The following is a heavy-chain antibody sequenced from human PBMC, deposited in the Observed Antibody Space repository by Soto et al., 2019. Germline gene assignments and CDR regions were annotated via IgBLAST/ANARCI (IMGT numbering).Heavy chain of an antibody. J-gene: IGHJ3*02. CDR1: GFTVSIHY. Sequence: LRLSCAASGFTVSIHYMSWVRQAPGKGLEWVSVIYSGGSTYYADSVKGRFTISRHNSKNTLYLQMNSLRAEDTAVYYCAGEYSGYGHDAFDIWGQGTMVTVSS. CDR2: IYSGGST. V-gene: IGHV3-53*04. CDR3: AGEYSGYGHDAFDI. D-gene: IGHD5-12*01.